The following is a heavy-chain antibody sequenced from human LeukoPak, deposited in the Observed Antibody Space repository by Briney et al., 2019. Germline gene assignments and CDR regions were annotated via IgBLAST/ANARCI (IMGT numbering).Heavy chain of an antibody. CDR3: VRDGVGAPPFDY. Sequence: GGSLRLSCEISGFIFVVYAMNWVRKAPGKALNWVSGISWNAGIIVYADSVKGRFTISRDNAKNTLLLQMNSLRAEDTAVYYCVRDGVGAPPFDYWGQGVLVTVSS. D-gene: IGHD1-26*01. J-gene: IGHJ4*02. CDR1: GFIFVVYA. CDR2: ISWNAGII. V-gene: IGHV3-9*01.